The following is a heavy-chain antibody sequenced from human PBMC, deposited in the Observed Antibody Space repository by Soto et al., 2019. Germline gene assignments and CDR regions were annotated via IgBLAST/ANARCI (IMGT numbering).Heavy chain of an antibody. J-gene: IGHJ4*02. Sequence: ITLKESGPTLVKPTQPLTLTCNVSGVSLTRSGVSVGWIRQPPGKALEWLALIFWDDDKRYSPALKSRLTVTKDTSKHQVALTLTKVEPVDTATYYCAQGTTRTSMRAYWGQGIRVSVSS. CDR2: IFWDDDK. D-gene: IGHD2-8*01. CDR3: AQGTTRTSMRAY. CDR1: GVSLTRSGVS. V-gene: IGHV2-5*02.